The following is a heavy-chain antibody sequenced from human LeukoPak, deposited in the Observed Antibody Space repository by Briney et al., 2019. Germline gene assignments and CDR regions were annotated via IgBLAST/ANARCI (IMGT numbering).Heavy chain of an antibody. D-gene: IGHD3-22*01. CDR2: IYYSGST. CDR3: APHCYDSSGAAG. J-gene: IGHJ4*02. CDR1: GGSISSYY. Sequence: SETLSLTCTASGGSISSYYWSWIRQPPGKGLEWIGYIYYSGSTNYNPSLKSRVTISVDTSKNQFSLKLSSVTAADTAVYYCAPHCYDSSGAAGWGQGTLVTVSS. V-gene: IGHV4-59*01.